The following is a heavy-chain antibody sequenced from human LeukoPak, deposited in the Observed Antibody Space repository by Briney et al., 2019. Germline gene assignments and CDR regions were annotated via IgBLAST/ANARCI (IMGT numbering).Heavy chain of an antibody. J-gene: IGHJ4*02. CDR3: ARHVRSGNYRRFDY. Sequence: GESLKISCEGSGYSFSNYWIGWARQMPGKGLEWMGIINPVNSQTSYSPSFQGQVTMSADKSITTAYLQWSSLKASDTAMYYCARHVRSGNYRRFDYWGQGTLVTVSS. D-gene: IGHD1-14*01. CDR1: GYSFSNYW. V-gene: IGHV5-51*01. CDR2: INPVNSQT.